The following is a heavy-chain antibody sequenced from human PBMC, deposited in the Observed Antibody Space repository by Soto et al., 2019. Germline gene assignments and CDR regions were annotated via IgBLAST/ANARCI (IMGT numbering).Heavy chain of an antibody. V-gene: IGHV3-33*01. Sequence: GGSLRLSCAASGFTFSSYGMHWVRQAPGKGLEWVAVIWYDGSNKYYADSVKGRFTISRDNSKNTLYLQMNSLRAEDTAVYYCARDMDIVATIIEDYYYYYGMDVWGQGTTVTVSS. CDR1: GFTFSSYG. J-gene: IGHJ6*02. CDR2: IWYDGSNK. D-gene: IGHD5-12*01. CDR3: ARDMDIVATIIEDYYYYYGMDV.